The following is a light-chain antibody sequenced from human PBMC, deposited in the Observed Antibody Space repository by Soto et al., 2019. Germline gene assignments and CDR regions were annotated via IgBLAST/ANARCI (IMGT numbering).Light chain of an antibody. CDR1: SSDVGSYNL. CDR3: CSARWV. Sequence: QSALTQPASVSGSPGQSITISCTGTSSDVGSYNLVSWYQQHPGKAPKLMIYEGSKRPSGVSNRFSGSKSGNTASLTISGLQAEDEADYYCCSARWVFGGGTQLTVL. J-gene: IGLJ3*02. V-gene: IGLV2-23*01. CDR2: EGS.